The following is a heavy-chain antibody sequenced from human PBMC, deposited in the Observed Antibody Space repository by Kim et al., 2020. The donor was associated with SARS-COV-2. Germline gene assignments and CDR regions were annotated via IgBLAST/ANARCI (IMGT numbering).Heavy chain of an antibody. V-gene: IGHV1-69*01. CDR3: ASSSGYHPR. J-gene: IGHJ4*02. CDR2: GTA. Sequence: GTANYAQKVQGRVTITADESTSTAYMELSSLRSEDTAVYYCASSSGYHPRWGQGTLVTVSS. D-gene: IGHD3-22*01.